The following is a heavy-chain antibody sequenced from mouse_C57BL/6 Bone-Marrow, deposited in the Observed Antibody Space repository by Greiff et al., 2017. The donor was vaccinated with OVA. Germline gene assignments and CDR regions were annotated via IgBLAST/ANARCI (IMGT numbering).Heavy chain of an antibody. Sequence: VQLKESGGGLVKPGGSLKLSCAASGFTFSSYAMSWVRQTPEKRLEWVATISDGGSYTYYPDHVKGRCTISRDNAKNNLKLQMSHQESEDTAMYSCTRDVLFAYWGQGTLVTVSA. J-gene: IGHJ3*01. CDR2: ISDGGSYT. V-gene: IGHV5-4*01. CDR1: GFTFSSYA. CDR3: TRDVLFAY.